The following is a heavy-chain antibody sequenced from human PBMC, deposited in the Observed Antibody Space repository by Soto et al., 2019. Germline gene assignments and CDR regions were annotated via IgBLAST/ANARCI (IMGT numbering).Heavy chain of an antibody. CDR3: ARGGVSTRTFDY. J-gene: IGHJ4*02. D-gene: IGHD3-3*01. Sequence: GESLKISCKGSGYNFAGYWIAWVRQMPGKGLELMGIIYPSDSDTRYRPSFQGQVTISADKSISSAYLQWSSLRASDTAMYYCARGGVSTRTFDYWGQGTKVTVFS. V-gene: IGHV5-51*01. CDR2: IYPSDSDT. CDR1: GYNFAGYW.